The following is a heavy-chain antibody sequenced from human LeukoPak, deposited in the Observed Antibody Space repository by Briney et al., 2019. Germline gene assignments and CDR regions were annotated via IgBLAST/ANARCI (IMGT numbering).Heavy chain of an antibody. J-gene: IGHJ4*02. Sequence: SETLSLTCTVSGGSISSYYWSWIRQPAGKGLEWIGRIYSSGSTNYHPSLKSRVTMSVDTSKNQFSLKLSSVTAADAAVYYCARAASSTGIFDYWGQGTLVTVSS. V-gene: IGHV4-4*07. CDR2: IYSSGST. CDR1: GGSISSYY. D-gene: IGHD2-21*01. CDR3: ARAASSTGIFDY.